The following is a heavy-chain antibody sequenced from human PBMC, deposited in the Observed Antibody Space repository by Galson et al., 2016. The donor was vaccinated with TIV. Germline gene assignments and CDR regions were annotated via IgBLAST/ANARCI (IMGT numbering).Heavy chain of an antibody. CDR2: ISDGGNT. J-gene: IGHJ6*03. Sequence: SLRLSCAAPGLSVSINYMTWVRQAPGKGLEWVSLISDGGNTYYPDSVKGRFTISRDNSKNTLYLQMNGLRTEDTAVYYCARDRIVDATYYYYYYIDVWGNGTTVTVSS. V-gene: IGHV3-66*02. CDR3: ARDRIVDATYYYYYYIDV. D-gene: IGHD1-26*01. CDR1: GLSVSINY.